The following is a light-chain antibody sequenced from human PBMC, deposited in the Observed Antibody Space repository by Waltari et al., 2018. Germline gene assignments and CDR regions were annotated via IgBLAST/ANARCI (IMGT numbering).Light chain of an antibody. V-gene: IGKV1-39*01. CDR3: QQSYSTPLT. CDR1: QTISSY. Sequence: DIQMTQSPSSLSASIEDRVTITCRASQTISSYLNWYQQKPGKAPKVLIYASSTLRSGVPSRFSGSRSGTDFTLTISSLQPEDFATYYCQQSYSTPLTFGGGTKVEIK. CDR2: ASS. J-gene: IGKJ4*01.